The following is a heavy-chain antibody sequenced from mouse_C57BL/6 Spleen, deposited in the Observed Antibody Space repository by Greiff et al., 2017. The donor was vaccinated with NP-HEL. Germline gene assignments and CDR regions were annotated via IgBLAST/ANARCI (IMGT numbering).Heavy chain of an antibody. Sequence: VQLKESGAELVRPGSSVKMSCKTSGYTFTSYGINWVKQRPGQGLEWIGYIYIGNGYTEYNEKFKGKATLTSDTSSSTAYMQLSSLTSEDSAIYFCARSYYGSSPHAMDYWGQGTSVTVSS. D-gene: IGHD1-1*01. V-gene: IGHV1-58*01. CDR2: IYIGNGYT. CDR3: ARSYYGSSPHAMDY. J-gene: IGHJ4*01. CDR1: GYTFTSYG.